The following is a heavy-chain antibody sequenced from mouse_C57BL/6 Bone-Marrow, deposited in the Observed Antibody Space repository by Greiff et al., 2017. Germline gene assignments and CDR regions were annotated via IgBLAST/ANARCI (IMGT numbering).Heavy chain of an antibody. CDR3: ARVGDDYADYYAMDY. D-gene: IGHD2-4*01. J-gene: IGHJ4*01. CDR1: GYSFTSYY. CDR2: IYPGSGNT. V-gene: IGHV1-66*01. Sequence: VKLMESGPELVKPGASVKISCKASGYSFTSYYIHWVKQRPGQGLEWIGWIYPGSGNTKYNEKFKGKATLTADTSSSTAYMQLSSITSEDSAVYYGARVGDDYADYYAMDYWGQGTAVTVSA.